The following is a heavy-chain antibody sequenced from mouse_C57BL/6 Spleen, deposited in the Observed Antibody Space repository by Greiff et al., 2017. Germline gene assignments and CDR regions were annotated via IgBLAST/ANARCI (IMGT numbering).Heavy chain of an antibody. CDR1: GYTFTSYW. CDR2: IDPSDSET. J-gene: IGHJ2*01. Sequence: QVHVKQPGAELVRPGSSVKLSCKASGYTFTSYWMHWVKQRPIQGLEWIGNIDPSDSETHYNQKFKDKATLTVDKSSSTAYMQLSSLTSEDSAVYYCAIFYYGSSRDYFDYWGQGTTLTVSS. D-gene: IGHD1-1*01. V-gene: IGHV1-52*01. CDR3: AIFYYGSSRDYFDY.